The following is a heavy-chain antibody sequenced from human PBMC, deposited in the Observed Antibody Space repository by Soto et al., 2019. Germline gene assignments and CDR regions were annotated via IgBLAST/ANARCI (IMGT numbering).Heavy chain of an antibody. V-gene: IGHV5-10-1*01. CDR1: GYSFTSYW. CDR2: IDPSDSYT. J-gene: IGHJ4*02. CDR3: ARRQAAAGDHDLNFDY. Sequence: GESLKISCKGSGYSFTSYWISWVRQMPGKGLEWMGRIDPSDSYTNYSPSFQGHVTISADKSISTAYLQWSSLKASDTAMYYCARRQAAAGDHDLNFDYWGQGTLVNVAS. D-gene: IGHD6-13*01.